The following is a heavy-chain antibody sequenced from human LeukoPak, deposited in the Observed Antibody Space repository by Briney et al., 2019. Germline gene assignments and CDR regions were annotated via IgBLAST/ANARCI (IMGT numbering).Heavy chain of an antibody. J-gene: IGHJ4*02. D-gene: IGHD6-6*01. CDR1: GFTFSSYW. V-gene: IGHV3-7*01. CDR2: IKQDGSEI. CDR3: ARIGYSSSSFDY. Sequence: GGSLRLSCAASGFTFSSYWMSWVRQAPGKGLEWVANIKQDGSEIDYVDSMKGRFTISRDNAKNSLYLQMNSPRAEDTAVYYCARIGYSSSSFDYWGQGTLVTVSS.